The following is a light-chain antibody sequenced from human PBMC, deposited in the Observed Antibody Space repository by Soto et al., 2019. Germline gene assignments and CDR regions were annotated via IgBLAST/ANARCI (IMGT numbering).Light chain of an antibody. CDR3: LLSYSRARI. CDR2: DAN. Sequence: QAVVTQEPSLTVSAGGTVTLTCGSSTGTVTTGHYPYWFQQRPGLAPRTLIYDANKKYSWTPARFSGSFLGDNAALTLSGAQSEDEAEYYCLLSYSRARIFGGGTKLTVL. J-gene: IGLJ2*01. CDR1: TGTVTTGHY. V-gene: IGLV7-46*01.